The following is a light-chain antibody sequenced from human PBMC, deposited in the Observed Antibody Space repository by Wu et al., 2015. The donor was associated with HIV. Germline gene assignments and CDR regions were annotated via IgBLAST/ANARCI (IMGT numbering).Light chain of an antibody. CDR1: QNIGFY. CDR3: QQYTSRPT. V-gene: IGKV1-39*01. J-gene: IGKJ4*01. Sequence: DIQMTQSPSSLSASVEDRVTITCRASQNIGFYLSWYQQKPGKAPKLLVYAASTLQSGVPSRFSGSGSGTEFTLTISSLQSEDFAVYYCQQYTSRPTFGGGTKVEIK. CDR2: AAS.